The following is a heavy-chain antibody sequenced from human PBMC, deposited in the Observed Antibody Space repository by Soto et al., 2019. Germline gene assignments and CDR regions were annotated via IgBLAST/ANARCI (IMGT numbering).Heavy chain of an antibody. CDR2: ISYDGSNK. Sequence: QVQLVESGGGVVQPGRSLRLSCAASGFTFSSYGMHWVRQAPGKGLEWVAVISYDGSNKYYADSVKGRYTISRDNSKNTLYLQMNSLRAEDTAVYYCAKVDSGYDSWGQGTLVTVSS. CDR3: AKVDSGYDS. D-gene: IGHD5-12*01. CDR1: GFTFSSYG. V-gene: IGHV3-30*18. J-gene: IGHJ5*02.